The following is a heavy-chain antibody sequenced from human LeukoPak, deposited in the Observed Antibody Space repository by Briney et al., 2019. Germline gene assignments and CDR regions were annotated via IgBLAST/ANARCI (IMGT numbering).Heavy chain of an antibody. Sequence: GASVNVSCKASGYTFTSYAMHWVRQAPGQRLEWMGWINAGNGNTKYSQKFQGRVTITRDTSASTAYMELSSLRSEDTAVYYCAREQAYYDFWSGYYQYYFDYWGQGTLVTVSS. CDR3: AREQAYYDFWSGYYQYYFDY. CDR1: GYTFTSYA. J-gene: IGHJ4*02. CDR2: INAGNGNT. V-gene: IGHV1-3*01. D-gene: IGHD3-3*01.